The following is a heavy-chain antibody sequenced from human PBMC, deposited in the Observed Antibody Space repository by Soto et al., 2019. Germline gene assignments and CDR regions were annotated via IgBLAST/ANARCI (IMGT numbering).Heavy chain of an antibody. CDR2: IYHSGST. CDR1: GYSISSGYY. J-gene: IGHJ5*02. V-gene: IGHV4-38-2*01. CDR3: ARVAGRVPQGGLDP. D-gene: IGHD1-26*01. Sequence: PSETLSLTCAVSGYSISSGYYWGWIRQTPGKGLEWIASIYHSGSTYYNPSLKSRVTISVDTSKNQFSLKLASAAAADTAVYYCARVAGRVPQGGLDPWGQGIMVTVSS.